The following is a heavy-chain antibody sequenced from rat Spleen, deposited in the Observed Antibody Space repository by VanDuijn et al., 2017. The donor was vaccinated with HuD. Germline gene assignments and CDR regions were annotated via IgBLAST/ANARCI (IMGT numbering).Heavy chain of an antibody. CDR2: IWSGGTT. V-gene: IGHV2-15*01. CDR3: ARDPKLGAPFDY. J-gene: IGHJ2*01. Sequence: QVQLKESGPGLVQPSETLSLTCNVSGFSLTSYHVSWVRQPPGKGLEWMGIIWSGGTTTYNSLLKSRLSISRDTSKSQVFLKMNSLQTEDTATYFCARDPKLGAPFDYWGQGLMVTVSS. CDR1: GFSLTSYH. D-gene: IGHD5-1*01.